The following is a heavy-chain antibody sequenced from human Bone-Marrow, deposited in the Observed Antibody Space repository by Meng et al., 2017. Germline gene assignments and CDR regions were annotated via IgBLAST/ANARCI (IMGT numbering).Heavy chain of an antibody. CDR2: INTYNGKT. CDR1: GYTLSSDG. Sequence: QGQLGEAGAEGKKPGASVKVSCEASGYTLSSDGFSWVRQAPGQGLEWLGWINTYNGKTDYAQKFQGRITMTTDTFTSTAYMELRSLRSDDTAVYYCATRGNPYLNCWGQGTLVTVSS. J-gene: IGHJ4*02. CDR3: ATRGNPYLNC. V-gene: IGHV1-18*01.